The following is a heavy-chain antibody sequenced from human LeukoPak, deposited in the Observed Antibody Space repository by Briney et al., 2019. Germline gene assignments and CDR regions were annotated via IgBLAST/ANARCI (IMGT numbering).Heavy chain of an antibody. CDR3: ARFKRAGGWSYFDY. Sequence: PSETLSLTCAVSGDSISSSSWWCWVRQPPGKGLEWIGEIYHSGSTNYNPSLKSRVTISVDKSKNQFSLKLSSVTAADTAVYYCARFKRAGGWSYFDYWGQGTLVTVSS. J-gene: IGHJ4*02. V-gene: IGHV4-4*02. D-gene: IGHD6-19*01. CDR1: GDSISSSSW. CDR2: IYHSGST.